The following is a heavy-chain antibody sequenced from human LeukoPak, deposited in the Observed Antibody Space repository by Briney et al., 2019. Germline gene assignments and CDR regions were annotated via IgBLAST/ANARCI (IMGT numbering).Heavy chain of an antibody. D-gene: IGHD3-16*01. J-gene: IGHJ4*02. Sequence: RASVKVSCKASGYPFTGYYMHWVRQAPGQGLEWVGRINPNSGGTNYAQKFQGRVTMTRDTSINTAYMELNRLRSDDTAVYYCAVRRGNVATRFDYWGQGTLVTVSS. V-gene: IGHV1-2*06. CDR3: AVRRGNVATRFDY. CDR1: GYPFTGYY. CDR2: INPNSGGT.